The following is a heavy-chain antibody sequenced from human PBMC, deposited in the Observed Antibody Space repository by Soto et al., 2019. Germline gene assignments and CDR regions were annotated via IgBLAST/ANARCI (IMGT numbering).Heavy chain of an antibody. V-gene: IGHV4-59*01. Sequence: SETLSLTCTVSGGSISSYYWSWIRQPPGKGLEWIGYIYYSGSTNYNPSLKSRVTISVDTSKNQFSLKLSSVTAADTAVYYCARVASNPGYYYYMDVWGKGTTVTVSS. CDR1: GGSISSYY. CDR2: IYYSGST. CDR3: ARVASNPGYYYYMDV. J-gene: IGHJ6*03. D-gene: IGHD4-4*01.